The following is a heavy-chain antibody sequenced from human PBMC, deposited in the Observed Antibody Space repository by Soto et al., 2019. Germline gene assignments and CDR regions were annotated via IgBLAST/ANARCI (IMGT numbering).Heavy chain of an antibody. J-gene: IGHJ4*02. D-gene: IGHD5-18*01. Sequence: EVQLVESGGGLVQPGGSLRLSCAASGFTFSNYLMHWVRQAPGQGLVWVSRINSDGSRTNYADSVKGRFTISRDNAKNTLYLQMNSLRVEDTAVYYCARDVQLQSFDYWGQGTLVTVSS. V-gene: IGHV3-74*01. CDR1: GFTFSNYL. CDR2: INSDGSRT. CDR3: ARDVQLQSFDY.